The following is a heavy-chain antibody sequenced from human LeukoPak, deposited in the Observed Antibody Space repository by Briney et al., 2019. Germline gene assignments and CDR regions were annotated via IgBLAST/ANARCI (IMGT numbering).Heavy chain of an antibody. CDR1: GGTFSSYA. CDR2: IIPIFGTA. D-gene: IGHD2-2*01. Sequence: GASVEVSCKASGGTFSSYAISWVRQAPGQGLEWMGGIIPIFGTANYAQKFQGRVTITADKSTSTAYMELSSLRSEDTAVYYCARVHPPIVPAASFDPWGQGTLVTVSS. J-gene: IGHJ5*02. V-gene: IGHV1-69*06. CDR3: ARVHPPIVPAASFDP.